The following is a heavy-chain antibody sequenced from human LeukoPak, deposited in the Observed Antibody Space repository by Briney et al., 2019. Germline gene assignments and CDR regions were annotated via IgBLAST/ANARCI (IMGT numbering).Heavy chain of an antibody. D-gene: IGHD6-13*01. CDR1: GGSFSGYY. CDR2: INHSGST. Sequence: SETLSPTCAVYGGSFSGYYWSWIRQPPGKGLEWIGEINHSGSTNYNPSLKSRVTISVDTSKNQFSLKLSSVTAADTAIFYCARHGLIAARHAFDIWGQGTMVTVSS. V-gene: IGHV4-34*01. J-gene: IGHJ3*02. CDR3: ARHGLIAARHAFDI.